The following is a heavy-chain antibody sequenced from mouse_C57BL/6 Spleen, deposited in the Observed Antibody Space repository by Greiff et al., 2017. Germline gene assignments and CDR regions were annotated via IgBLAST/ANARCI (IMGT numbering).Heavy chain of an antibody. V-gene: IGHV1-55*01. J-gene: IGHJ3*01. Sequence: VQLQQSGAELVKPGASVKMSCKASGYTFTSYWITWVKQRPGQGLEWIGDIYPGSGSTNYNEKFKSKATLTVDTSSSTAYMQLSSLTSEDSAVYYCARSDGYYGGAWFAYWGQGTLVTVSA. CDR1: GYTFTSYW. CDR3: ARSDGYYGGAWFAY. CDR2: IYPGSGST. D-gene: IGHD2-3*01.